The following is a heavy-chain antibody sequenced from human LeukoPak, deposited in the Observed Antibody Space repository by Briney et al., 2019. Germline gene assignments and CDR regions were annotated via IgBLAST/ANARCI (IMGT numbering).Heavy chain of an antibody. J-gene: IGHJ3*02. CDR3: ARYPPGYCSCGSCLGDAFDI. V-gene: IGHV4-59*08. CDR2: IYYSGRT. Sequence: SETLSLTCTVSGGSISSYYWSWIRQPPGKGLEWIGYIYYSGRTNYNPSLKSRVTISVDTSKNQFSLKLSSVTAADTAVYYCARYPPGYCSCGSCLGDAFDIWGQGTMVTVSS. CDR1: GGSISSYY. D-gene: IGHD2-15*01.